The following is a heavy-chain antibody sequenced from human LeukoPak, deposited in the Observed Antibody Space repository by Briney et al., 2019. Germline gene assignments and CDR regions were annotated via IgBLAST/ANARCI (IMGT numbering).Heavy chain of an antibody. J-gene: IGHJ4*02. CDR3: ARDPNYYYDSSGPSFDY. Sequence: SETLSLTRTVSGGSISSGDYYWSWIRQPPGKGLEWIGYIYYSGSTYYNPSLKSRVTISVDTSKNQFSLKLSSVTAADTAVYYCARDPNYYYDSSGPSFDYWGQGTLVTVSS. CDR1: GGSISSGDYY. V-gene: IGHV4-30-4*08. D-gene: IGHD3-22*01. CDR2: IYYSGST.